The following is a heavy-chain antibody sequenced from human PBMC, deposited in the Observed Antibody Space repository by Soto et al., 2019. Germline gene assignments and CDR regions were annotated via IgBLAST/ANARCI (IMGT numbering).Heavy chain of an antibody. J-gene: IGHJ5*02. D-gene: IGHD3-3*01. CDR3: AKSTIFGVVPSFDP. V-gene: IGHV1-18*01. Sequence: ASVKVSCKASGYTFTSYGISWVRQAPGQGLEWMGWISAYNGNTNYAQKLQGRATMTTDTSTSTAYMELRSLRSDDTAVYYCAKSTIFGVVPSFDPWGQGTLVTVSS. CDR2: ISAYNGNT. CDR1: GYTFTSYG.